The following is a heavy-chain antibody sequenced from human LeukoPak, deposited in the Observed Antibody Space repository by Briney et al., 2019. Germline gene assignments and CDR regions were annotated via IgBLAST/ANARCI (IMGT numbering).Heavy chain of an antibody. V-gene: IGHV3-9*03. CDR3: AKVTAAGTFDY. Sequence: GGSLRLSCAASGFTFDDYAMHWVRQAPGKGLEWVSGISLNSGSIGYADSVKGRFTISRDNAKNSLYLQMNSLRAEDMALYYCAKVTAAGTFDYWGQGTLVTVSS. CDR2: ISLNSGSI. J-gene: IGHJ4*02. D-gene: IGHD6-13*01. CDR1: GFTFDDYA.